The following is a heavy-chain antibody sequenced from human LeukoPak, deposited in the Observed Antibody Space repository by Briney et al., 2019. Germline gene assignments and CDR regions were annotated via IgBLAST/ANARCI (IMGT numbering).Heavy chain of an antibody. J-gene: IGHJ5*02. D-gene: IGHD2-2*01. CDR2: MNPNSGDT. V-gene: IGHV1-2*02. CDR1: GGTFSSYA. Sequence: ASVKVSCKASGGTFSSYAISWVRQAPGQGLEWVGWMNPNSGDTNYARSLQGRVSMTRDTSISTAYMELSRLRFDDTAVYYCAKDPFDQMLPENWFDPWGQGTLVTVSS. CDR3: AKDPFDQMLPENWFDP.